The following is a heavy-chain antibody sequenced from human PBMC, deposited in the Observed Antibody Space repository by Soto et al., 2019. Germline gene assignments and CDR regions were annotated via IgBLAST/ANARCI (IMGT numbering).Heavy chain of an antibody. V-gene: IGHV3-23*01. Sequence: AGGSMRLSCAASGFTFSNYAMSWVRQAPGKGLEWVSGITDSGDSTYYADSVKGRFTISRDNSKNTLFLQMNSLRGEDTALYYCAKDRPVFDGYFDQWRRGTLVTVSS. CDR2: ITDSGDST. D-gene: IGHD3-3*01. J-gene: IGHJ4*02. CDR1: GFTFSNYA. CDR3: AKDRPVFDGYFDQ.